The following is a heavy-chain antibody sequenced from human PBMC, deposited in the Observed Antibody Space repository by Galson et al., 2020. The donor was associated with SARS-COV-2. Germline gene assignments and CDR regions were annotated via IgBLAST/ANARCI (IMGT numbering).Heavy chain of an antibody. CDR1: GYTFTGYY. D-gene: IGHD2-15*01. CDR2: INPNSGGT. CDR3: AREGGLRAYCSGGCCSSYYYYGMDV. V-gene: IGHV1-2*02. J-gene: IGHJ6*02. Sequence: ASVKVSCKASGYTFTGYYMHWVRQAPGQGLEWMGWINPNSGGTNYAQKFQGRVTMTRDTSISTAYMELSRLRSDDTAVYYCAREGGLRAYCSGGCCSSYYYYGMDVWGQGTTVTVSS.